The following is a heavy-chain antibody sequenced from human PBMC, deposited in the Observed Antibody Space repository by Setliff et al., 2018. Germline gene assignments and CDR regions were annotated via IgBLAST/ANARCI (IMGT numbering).Heavy chain of an antibody. CDR3: AATGGYGDYDYYMDV. Sequence: PSETLSLTCSVSGGSISNQYWSWIRQPPGKGLELIGYIYYSETAKYNPSLKSRVTISVDASKKQFFLRLTSVIAADTAVYYCAATGGYGDYDYYMDVWGKGTTVTVSS. V-gene: IGHV4-59*11. CDR1: GGSISNQY. J-gene: IGHJ6*03. D-gene: IGHD4-17*01. CDR2: IYYSETA.